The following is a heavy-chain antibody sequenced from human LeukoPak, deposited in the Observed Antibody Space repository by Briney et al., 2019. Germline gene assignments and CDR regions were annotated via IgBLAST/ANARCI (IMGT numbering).Heavy chain of an antibody. CDR2: INTDGSST. CDR1: RFTFSTYW. CDR3: ARDHRGSGSRYYYYYMDV. Sequence: GGSLRLSCAASRFTFSTYWMHWVRHAPGKGLVWVSRINTDGSSTSYADSVKGRFTISRDNAKNTLYLQMSSLRAEDTAVYYCARDHRGSGSRYYYYYMDVWGKGTTVTISS. D-gene: IGHD3-10*01. J-gene: IGHJ6*03. V-gene: IGHV3-74*01.